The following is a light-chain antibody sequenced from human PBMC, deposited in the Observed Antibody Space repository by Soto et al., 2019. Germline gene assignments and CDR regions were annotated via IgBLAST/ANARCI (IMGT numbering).Light chain of an antibody. CDR3: MQALQIPWT. Sequence: DIVMTQSTLSLPVTPGEPASISCRSSQSLLHNDGYNFLGWYLQKPGQSPQLLIYLGSNRASGVPDRFSGSGSGTDFTLKISRVEAEDVGVYYCMQALQIPWTFGQGTKVEIK. CDR1: QSLLHNDGYNF. CDR2: LGS. V-gene: IGKV2-28*01. J-gene: IGKJ1*01.